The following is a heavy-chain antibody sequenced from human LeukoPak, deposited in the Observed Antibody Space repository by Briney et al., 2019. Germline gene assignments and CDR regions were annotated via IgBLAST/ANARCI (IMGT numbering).Heavy chain of an antibody. CDR3: AKAYDFWSGYSPN. Sequence: GGSLRLSCAASGFTFSSYAMSWVRQAPGKGMEWVSAISGSGGSTYYADSVKGRFTISRDNSKNTLYLQMNSLRAEDTAVYYCAKAYDFWSGYSPNWGQGTLVTVSS. CDR2: ISGSGGST. V-gene: IGHV3-23*01. CDR1: GFTFSSYA. J-gene: IGHJ4*02. D-gene: IGHD3-3*01.